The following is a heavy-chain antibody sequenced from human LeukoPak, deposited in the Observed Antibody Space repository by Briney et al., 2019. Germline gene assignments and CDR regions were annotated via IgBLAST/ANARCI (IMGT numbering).Heavy chain of an antibody. D-gene: IGHD3-10*02. Sequence: GGSLRLSCAASGFTFSSYAMNWVRQAPGKGLEWVSYISSSGSTIYYADSVKGRFTISRDNSKNSLYLQMNSLRAEDTAVYYCAELGITMIGGVWGKGTTVTISS. J-gene: IGHJ6*04. CDR3: AELGITMIGGV. CDR2: ISSSGSTI. V-gene: IGHV3-48*03. CDR1: GFTFSSYA.